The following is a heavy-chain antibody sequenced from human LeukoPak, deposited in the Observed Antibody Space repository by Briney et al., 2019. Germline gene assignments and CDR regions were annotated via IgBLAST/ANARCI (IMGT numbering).Heavy chain of an antibody. D-gene: IGHD6-25*01. V-gene: IGHV3-7*03. CDR2: IKQDGSEK. Sequence: GGSLRLSCAASGFTSSNYWMSWVRQAPGKGLEWVANIKQDGSEKQYVDSVKGRFAISRDNAKKSLYLQINTLRAEDTAVYYCVRGPHIAATSYWGQGTLVTVSS. J-gene: IGHJ4*02. CDR3: VRGPHIAATSY. CDR1: GFTSSNYW.